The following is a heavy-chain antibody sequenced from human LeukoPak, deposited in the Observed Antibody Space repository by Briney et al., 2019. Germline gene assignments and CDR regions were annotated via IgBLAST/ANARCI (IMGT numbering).Heavy chain of an antibody. CDR1: GYTFTDYY. CDR2: INPDNGGT. D-gene: IGHD5-18*01. V-gene: IGHV1-2*02. CDR3: ASGHNYGYRVFEY. J-gene: IGHJ4*02. Sequence: GASVKVSCKPSGYTFTDYYIHWLRQAPGQGLEWMGWINPDNGGTNYAQNFQGRVTLTGDTSISTAYMELSRLRSDDTAVYYCASGHNYGYRVFEYWGQGSLVTVSS.